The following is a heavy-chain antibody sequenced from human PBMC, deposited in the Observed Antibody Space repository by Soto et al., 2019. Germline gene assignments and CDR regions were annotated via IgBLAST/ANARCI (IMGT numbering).Heavy chain of an antibody. D-gene: IGHD2-2*01. CDR2: ISSSSSTI. CDR3: ARESAALNWFDP. Sequence: EVQLVESGGGLVQPGGSLRLSCAASGFTFSSYSMNWVCQAPGKGLEWVSYISSSSSTIYYADSVKGRFTISRDNAKNSLYLQVNSLRDEDTAVYYCARESAALNWFDPWGQGTLVTVSS. J-gene: IGHJ5*02. V-gene: IGHV3-48*02. CDR1: GFTFSSYS.